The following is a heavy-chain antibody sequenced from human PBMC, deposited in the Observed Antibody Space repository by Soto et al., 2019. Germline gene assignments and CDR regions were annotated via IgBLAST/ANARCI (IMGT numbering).Heavy chain of an antibody. D-gene: IGHD6-13*01. CDR1: GFTFSSYA. CDR2: ISGSGGST. CDR3: AKAHIPGYSSSCGFDY. Sequence: PGGSLRLSCAASGFTFSSYAMSWVRQAPGKGLEWVSAISGSGGSTYYADSVKGRFTISRDNSKNTLYLQMNSLRAEETAVYYCAKAHIPGYSSSCGFDYWGQGTLVTVSS. V-gene: IGHV3-23*01. J-gene: IGHJ4*02.